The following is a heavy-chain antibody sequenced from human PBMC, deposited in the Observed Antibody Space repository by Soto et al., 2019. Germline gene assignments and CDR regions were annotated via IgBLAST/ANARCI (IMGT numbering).Heavy chain of an antibody. CDR2: VIPILGTA. Sequence: QVQLVQSGAEVKKPGSSVKVSCTASGGSLRNPFISWVRQAPAQRLEWMGGVIPILGTANYAQKFQGRVTMTADEATSTAYMDLSSLSPDDTAVYYCARLGHPGHWGPGTLVIVSS. V-gene: IGHV1-69*01. CDR3: ARLGHPGH. CDR1: GGSLRNPF. J-gene: IGHJ4*02.